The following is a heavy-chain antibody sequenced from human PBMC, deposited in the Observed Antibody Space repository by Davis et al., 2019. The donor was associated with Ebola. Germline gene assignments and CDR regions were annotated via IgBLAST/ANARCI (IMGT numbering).Heavy chain of an antibody. CDR2: INQDGSER. J-gene: IGHJ2*01. CDR1: DITFRSYW. Sequence: PGGSLRLSCAASDITFRSYWMSWVRQAPGKGLEWVGNINQDGSERYSVDSVKGRFTISRDNTKNSLYLQMNGVRAEDTAVYYCARDALHRYFDLWGRGTLVTVSS. CDR3: ARDALHRYFDL. V-gene: IGHV3-7*01.